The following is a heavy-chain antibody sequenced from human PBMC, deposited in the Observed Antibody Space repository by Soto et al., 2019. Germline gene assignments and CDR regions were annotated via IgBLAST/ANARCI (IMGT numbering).Heavy chain of an antibody. CDR2: IYYSGST. CDR3: ARENNRDGYNYYYFDY. Sequence: SETLSLTCTVSGGSISSYYWSWIRQPPGKGLEWIGYIYYSGSTNYNPSLKSRVTISVDTSKNQFSLKLSSVTAADTAVYYCARENNRDGYNYYYFDYWGQGTLVTVSS. CDR1: GGSISSYY. J-gene: IGHJ4*02. D-gene: IGHD5-12*01. V-gene: IGHV4-59*01.